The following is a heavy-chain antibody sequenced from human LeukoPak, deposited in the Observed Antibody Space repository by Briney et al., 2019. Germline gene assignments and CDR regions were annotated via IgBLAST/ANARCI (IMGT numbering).Heavy chain of an antibody. V-gene: IGHV3-30-3*01. CDR1: GFTFSSYA. D-gene: IGHD3-22*01. Sequence: GGSLRLSCAASGFTFSSYAMHWVRQAPGKGLEWVAVISYDGSNKYYADSVKGRFTISRDNAKNSLYLQMTSLRAEDTAVYFCAISAPNDYDSSGFYSYFQHWGQGTLVTVSS. CDR2: ISYDGSNK. CDR3: AISAPNDYDSSGFYSYFQH. J-gene: IGHJ1*01.